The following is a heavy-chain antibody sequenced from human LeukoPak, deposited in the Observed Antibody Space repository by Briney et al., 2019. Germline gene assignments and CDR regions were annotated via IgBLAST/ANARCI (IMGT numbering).Heavy chain of an antibody. D-gene: IGHD2-21*02. CDR2: ISATGGTI. Sequence: SGGSLRLSCAASGFTFSSNGMNWVRQAPGKGLEWVSYISATGGTIYYADSVKGRFTISRDNAKNSLYLQMNSLRAEDTAVYYCARDSIDRLLSTWYNWFDPWGQGTLVTVSS. CDR3: ARDSIDRLLSTWYNWFDP. CDR1: GFTFSSNG. V-gene: IGHV3-48*04. J-gene: IGHJ5*02.